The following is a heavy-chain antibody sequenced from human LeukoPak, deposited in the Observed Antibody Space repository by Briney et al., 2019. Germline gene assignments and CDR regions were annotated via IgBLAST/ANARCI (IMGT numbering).Heavy chain of an antibody. CDR3: ARSLYSGSWGGYYYMDV. D-gene: IGHD1-26*01. Sequence: GASVKVSRKASGYTFTSYDINWVRQATGQGLEWMGWMNPNSGNTGYAQKFQGRVTITRNTSISTAYMELSSLRSEDTAVYYCARSLYSGSWGGYYYMDVWGKGTTVTVSS. J-gene: IGHJ6*03. V-gene: IGHV1-8*03. CDR2: MNPNSGNT. CDR1: GYTFTSYD.